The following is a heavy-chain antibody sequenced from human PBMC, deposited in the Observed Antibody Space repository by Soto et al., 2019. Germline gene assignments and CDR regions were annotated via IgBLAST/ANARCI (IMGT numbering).Heavy chain of an antibody. V-gene: IGHV3-7*03. J-gene: IGHJ4*02. CDR1: GFTYTTYW. CDR2: INQDASEK. Sequence: EVQVVESGGGLVQAGGSLRLSCVASGFTYTTYWMSWVRQAPGKGPEWVAMINQDASEKLYVNSVKGRFTISRDNAKKSAFLQMNSLPAEDTAVYYCLRGGTHEGEYWGQGTLVTVSS. D-gene: IGHD3-16*01. CDR3: LRGGTHEGEY.